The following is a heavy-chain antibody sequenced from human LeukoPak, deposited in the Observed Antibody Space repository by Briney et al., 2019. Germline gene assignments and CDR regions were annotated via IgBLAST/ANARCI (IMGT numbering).Heavy chain of an antibody. CDR1: GFTFSSYG. CDR3: AKDGAWLRFDD. D-gene: IGHD5-12*01. Sequence: PGGSLRLSCAASGFTFSSYGMHWVRQAPGKGLEWVAFIRYDGSNKYYADSVKGRFTISRDNSKNTLYLQMKTLRAEDTAVYYCAKDGAWLRFDDWGQGILVTVSS. CDR2: IRYDGSNK. V-gene: IGHV3-30*02. J-gene: IGHJ4*02.